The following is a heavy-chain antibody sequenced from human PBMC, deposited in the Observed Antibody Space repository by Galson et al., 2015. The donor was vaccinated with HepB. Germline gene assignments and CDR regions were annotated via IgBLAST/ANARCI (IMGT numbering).Heavy chain of an antibody. J-gene: IGHJ6*02. D-gene: IGHD6-13*01. CDR3: ARDQAASSSWRYYYYGMDV. Sequence: CAISGDSVSSNSAAWNWIRQSPSRGLEWLGRTYYRSKWYNDYAVSVKSRITINTDTSKNQFSLQLNSVTPEDTAVYYCARDQAASSSWRYYYYGMDVWGQGTLVTVSS. CDR1: GDSVSSNSAA. CDR2: TYYRSKWYN. V-gene: IGHV6-1*01.